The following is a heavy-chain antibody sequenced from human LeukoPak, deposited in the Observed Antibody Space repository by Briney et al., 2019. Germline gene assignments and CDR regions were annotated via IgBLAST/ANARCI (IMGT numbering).Heavy chain of an antibody. Sequence: GGSLRLSCAASGFTFSSYWMHWVRQAPGKGLVWVSRINSDGSSTNYADSVKGRFTISRDNAKNTLYLQMNGLRAEDTAVYYCARAGTYSSSCQGYWGQGALVTVSS. D-gene: IGHD6-13*01. CDR2: INSDGSST. V-gene: IGHV3-74*01. J-gene: IGHJ4*02. CDR1: GFTFSSYW. CDR3: ARAGTYSSSCQGY.